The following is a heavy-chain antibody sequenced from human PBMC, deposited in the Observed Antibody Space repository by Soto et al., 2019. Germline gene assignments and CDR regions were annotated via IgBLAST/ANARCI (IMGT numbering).Heavy chain of an antibody. J-gene: IGHJ4*02. CDR2: INAGNGNT. D-gene: IGHD4-17*01. CDR3: ASESYGGEFDY. V-gene: IGHV1-3*01. CDR1: WYTLTKYG. Sequence: GASVKVSCKAFWYTLTKYGIYLVRQAPGQRLEWMGWINAGNGNTKYSQKFQGRVTITRDTSASTAYMELSSLRSEDTAVYYCASESYGGEFDYWGQGTLGTVSS.